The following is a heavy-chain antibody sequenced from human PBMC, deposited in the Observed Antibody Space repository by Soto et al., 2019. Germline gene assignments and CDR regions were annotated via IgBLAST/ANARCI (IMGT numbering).Heavy chain of an antibody. CDR2: IYHSGST. CDR1: GGSISSGGYS. CDR3: ARGQVVAAQH. D-gene: IGHD2-15*01. Sequence: SETLSLTCAVSGGSISSGGYSWSWIRQPPGKGLEWIGYIYHSGSTYYNPSLKSRVTISVDRSKNQFSLKLSSVTAADTAVYYCARGQVVAAQHSGQGTLVTVSS. J-gene: IGHJ4*02. V-gene: IGHV4-30-2*01.